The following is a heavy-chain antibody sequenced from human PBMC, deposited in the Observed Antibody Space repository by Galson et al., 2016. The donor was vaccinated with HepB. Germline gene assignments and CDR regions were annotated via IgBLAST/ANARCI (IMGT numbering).Heavy chain of an antibody. J-gene: IGHJ6*02. D-gene: IGHD1-26*01. V-gene: IGHV3-30*04. CDR2: ISYDGSNK. CDR1: RFTFKYYA. CDR3: AREDGGLLLGFGMDV. Sequence: SLRLSCATSRFTFKYYAMHWVRQAPGKGLEWVAVISYDGSNKYYAGSVKGRFTISRDNSKNTLYLQMNSLRAEDTAVYYCAREDGGLLLGFGMDVWGQGTTVTVSS.